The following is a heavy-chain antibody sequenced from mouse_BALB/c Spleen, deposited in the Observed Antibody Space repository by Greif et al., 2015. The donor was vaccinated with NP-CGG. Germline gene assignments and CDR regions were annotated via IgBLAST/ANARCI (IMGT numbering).Heavy chain of an antibody. CDR2: IYPSDSYT. CDR3: TTARTTVDY. Sequence: QVQLKESGAELVRPGASVKLSCKASGYTFTSYWINWVKQRPGQGLEWIGNIYPSDSYTNYNQKFKDKATLTVDKSSSTAYMQLSSPTSEDSAVYYCTTARTTVDYWGQGTSVTVSS. J-gene: IGHJ4*01. V-gene: IGHV1-69*02. CDR1: GYTFTSYW. D-gene: IGHD1-1*01.